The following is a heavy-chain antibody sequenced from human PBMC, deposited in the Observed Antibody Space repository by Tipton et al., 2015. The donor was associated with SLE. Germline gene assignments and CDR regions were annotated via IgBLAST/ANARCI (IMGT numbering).Heavy chain of an antibody. CDR3: ARESLELVRLVYQYYGMVV. CDR1: GGSIRSSRYY. V-gene: IGHV4-39*07. CDR2: IFYTGIT. J-gene: IGHJ6*02. D-gene: IGHD3-3*01. Sequence: LRLSCSVSGGSIRSSRYYWGWIRQPPGKGLEWIGTIFYTGITYYNPSLQSRVTISIDTSKNQFSLKLNSVTAADTAVYFCARESLELVRLVYQYYGMVVWGQGTTFAVSS.